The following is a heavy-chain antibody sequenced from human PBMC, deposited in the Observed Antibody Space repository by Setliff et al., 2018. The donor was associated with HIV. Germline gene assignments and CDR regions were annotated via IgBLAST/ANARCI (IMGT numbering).Heavy chain of an antibody. CDR1: GGTLNDYA. Sequence: SVKVSCKASGGTLNDYAITWVRQAPGRGLEWMGGIIPIFGTSNYAQKFQGRVTITADESTSTAYMELSSLRFEDTAVYYCAEGAGSYFDYWGQGTLVTVSS. CDR3: AEGAGSYFDY. J-gene: IGHJ4*02. CDR2: IIPIFGTS. D-gene: IGHD1-26*01. V-gene: IGHV1-69*13.